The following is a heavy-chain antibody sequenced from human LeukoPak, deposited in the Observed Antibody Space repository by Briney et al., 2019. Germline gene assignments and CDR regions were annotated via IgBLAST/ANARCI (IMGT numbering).Heavy chain of an antibody. J-gene: IGHJ6*04. CDR2: INSDGSST. CDR1: GFTFSSYW. Sequence: GGSLRLSCAASGFTFSSYWMHWVRQAPGKGLVWVSRINSDGSSTSYADSVKGRFTISRDNAKNTLYLQMNSLRAEDTAVYYCARDRGYSGYDYYYYGMDVWGKGTTATVSS. D-gene: IGHD5-12*01. V-gene: IGHV3-74*01. CDR3: ARDRGYSGYDYYYYGMDV.